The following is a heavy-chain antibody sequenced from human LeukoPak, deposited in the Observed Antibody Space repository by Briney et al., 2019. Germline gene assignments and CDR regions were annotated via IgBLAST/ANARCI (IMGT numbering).Heavy chain of an antibody. Sequence: EWVSXFYSGGSTYYADSVKGRFTISRDNSKNTLYLQMNSLRAEDTAVYYCARVSAPYYDSSGYADYWGQGTLVTVSS. V-gene: IGHV3-53*01. CDR2: FYSGGST. D-gene: IGHD3-22*01. CDR3: ARVSAPYYDSSGYADY. J-gene: IGHJ4*02.